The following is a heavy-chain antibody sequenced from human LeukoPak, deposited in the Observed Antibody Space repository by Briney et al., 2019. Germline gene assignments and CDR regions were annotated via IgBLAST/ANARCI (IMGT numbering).Heavy chain of an antibody. J-gene: IGHJ6*03. V-gene: IGHV3-23*01. CDR2: ISGSGGST. CDR3: ARSVGSGSYYYYYYMDV. Sequence: PGGSLRLSCAASGFTFSSYGMSWVRQAPGKGLEWVSAISGSGGSTYYADSVKGRFTISRDNSKNTLYLQMNSLRAEDTAVYYCARSVGSGSYYYYYYMDVWGKGTTVTVSS. CDR1: GFTFSSYG. D-gene: IGHD3-10*01.